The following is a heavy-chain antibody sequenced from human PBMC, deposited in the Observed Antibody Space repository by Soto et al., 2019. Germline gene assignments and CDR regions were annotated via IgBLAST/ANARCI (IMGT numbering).Heavy chain of an antibody. J-gene: IGHJ4*02. V-gene: IGHV6-1*01. CDR1: GDSFSSNSAG. CDR3: ARVQHPAYFDY. CDR2: TYYRCKWYS. Sequence: PSQTLSLTCAISGDSFSSNSAGWNWIRQSPARGLEWLGRTYYRCKWYSYYAQSVKSRITINPDTSKNQFSLHLSSVTPEATGVYYCARVQHPAYFDYWGKGTPVTVCS.